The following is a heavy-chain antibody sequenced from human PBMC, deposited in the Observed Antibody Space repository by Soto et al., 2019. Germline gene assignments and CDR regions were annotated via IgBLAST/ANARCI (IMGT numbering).Heavy chain of an antibody. D-gene: IGHD2-15*01. V-gene: IGHV4-30-2*01. CDR3: ARGQVVAAQH. J-gene: IGHJ4*02. Sequence: QLQLQESGSGLVKPSQTLSLTCAVSGGSISSGGYSWSWIRQPPGKGLEWIGYIYHSGSTYYNPSLKSRVXSXXARSKNQFSLKLSSVTAADTAVYYCARGQVVAAQHWGQGTLVTVSS. CDR2: IYHSGST. CDR1: GGSISSGGYS.